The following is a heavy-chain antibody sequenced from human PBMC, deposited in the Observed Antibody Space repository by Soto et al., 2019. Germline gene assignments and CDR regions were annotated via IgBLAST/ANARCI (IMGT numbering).Heavy chain of an antibody. V-gene: IGHV3-66*01. CDR3: TRDRRDGDTI. CDR2: IYRGGER. CDR1: GFYVSNYY. J-gene: IGHJ4*02. Sequence: EVQVVESGGGLVQPGGSLRLSCAASGFYVSNYYMSWFRQAPGKGLEWVSVIYRGGERYYADSVQGRFTTSRDNSRNMLDLPRNSLGVDDTAVYYGTRDRRDGDTIWGQGVVVTVSS. D-gene: IGHD3-3*01.